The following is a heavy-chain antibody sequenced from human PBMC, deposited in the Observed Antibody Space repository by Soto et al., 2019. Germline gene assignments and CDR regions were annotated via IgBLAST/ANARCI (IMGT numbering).Heavy chain of an antibody. CDR3: ATAISSPFSNFDY. J-gene: IGHJ4*02. Sequence: VQLVQSGGDLVQPGGSLRLSCVASGFTFSTYWMTWVRQAPGMGLEWVAGIKEDASEELYVDSVKGRFSVSRDNAKNSLYLQLNSLSAEDTAFYYGATAISSPFSNFDYWGQGSLVTVSS. D-gene: IGHD2-2*01. CDR1: GFTFSTYW. CDR2: IKEDASEE. V-gene: IGHV3-7*01.